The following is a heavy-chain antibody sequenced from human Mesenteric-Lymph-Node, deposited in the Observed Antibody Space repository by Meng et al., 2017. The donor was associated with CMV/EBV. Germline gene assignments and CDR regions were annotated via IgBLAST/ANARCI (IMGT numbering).Heavy chain of an antibody. Sequence: SETLFLTCTVSGGSISSYYWSWIRQPPGKGLEWIGYIYSSGNTNYNPSLKSRLTISVDTSKNQFSLRLTSLTAADTALYYCARGSTRDKFDPWGQGTLVTVSS. D-gene: IGHD5-24*01. CDR2: IYSSGNT. J-gene: IGHJ5*02. CDR1: GGSISSYY. V-gene: IGHV4-59*01. CDR3: ARGSTRDKFDP.